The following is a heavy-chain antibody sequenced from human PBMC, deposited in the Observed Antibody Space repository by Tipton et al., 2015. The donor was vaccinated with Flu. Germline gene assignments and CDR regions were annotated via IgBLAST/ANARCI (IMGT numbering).Heavy chain of an antibody. CDR3: ARVRYGSGYDF. V-gene: IGHV1-2*02. CDR1: GSTFTGYY. J-gene: IGHJ4*02. Sequence: LVQSGAEVKVSCKASGSTFTGYYLHWVRQAPGQGLEWMGWINPGGDGTRYAQKFQGRFTLTRDTSISTAFMELSSLRADDTAVYFCARVRYGSGYDFGGQGTMVTVSS. CDR2: INPGGDGT. D-gene: IGHD2-8*02.